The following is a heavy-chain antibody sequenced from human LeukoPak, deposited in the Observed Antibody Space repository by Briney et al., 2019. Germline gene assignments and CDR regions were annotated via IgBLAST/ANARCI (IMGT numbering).Heavy chain of an antibody. V-gene: IGHV3-23*01. Sequence: PGGSHRLSCAASGFTFSSCAMSWVRQAPGKGLEWVSGISNSGGSTYHADSVKGRFTISRDNSKNTLYLQMNSLRAEDTAVYYCAKSRGQYGDYLFYYYGMDVWGQGTTVTVSS. CDR2: ISNSGGST. J-gene: IGHJ6*02. CDR1: GFTFSSCA. CDR3: AKSRGQYGDYLFYYYGMDV. D-gene: IGHD4-17*01.